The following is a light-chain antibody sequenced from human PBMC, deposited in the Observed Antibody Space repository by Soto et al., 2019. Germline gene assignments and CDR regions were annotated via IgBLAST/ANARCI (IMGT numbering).Light chain of an antibody. V-gene: IGKV3-11*01. CDR1: QSIDSY. CDR2: DAS. J-gene: IGKJ4*01. CDR3: QQRHNWPLT. Sequence: EIVLTQSPATLSLSPGERAILSCRASQSIDSYLAWFQQKPGQAPRLLIYDASNRAAGIPVRFSGSGSGTDFILTISSLEPEDFAVYYCQQRHNWPLTFGGGTTVEIK.